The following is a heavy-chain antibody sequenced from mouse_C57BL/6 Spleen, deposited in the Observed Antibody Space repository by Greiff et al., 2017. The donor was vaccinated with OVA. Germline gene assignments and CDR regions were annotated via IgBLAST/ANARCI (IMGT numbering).Heavy chain of an antibody. D-gene: IGHD1-1*01. CDR2: ISSGGSYT. CDR1: GFTFSSYG. Sequence: EVQGVESGGDLVKPGGSLKLSCAASGFTFSSYGMSWVRQTPDKRLEWVATISSGGSYTYYPDSVKGRFTISRDNAKNTLYLQMSSLKSEDTAMYYCARSITTVVNQAWFAYWGQGTLVTVSA. V-gene: IGHV5-6*01. CDR3: ARSITTVVNQAWFAY. J-gene: IGHJ3*01.